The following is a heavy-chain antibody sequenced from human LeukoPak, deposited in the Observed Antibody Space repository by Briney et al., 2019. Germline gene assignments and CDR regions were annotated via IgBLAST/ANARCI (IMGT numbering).Heavy chain of an antibody. CDR3: ARDYGDYSPFLFDY. Sequence: SEALSLTCTVSGGSISSYYWSWIRQPPGKGLEWIGYIYYSGSTNYNPSLKSRVTISVDTSKNQFSLKLSSVTAADTAVYYCARDYGDYSPFLFDYWGQGTLVTVSS. J-gene: IGHJ4*02. CDR2: IYYSGST. D-gene: IGHD4-17*01. CDR1: GGSISSYY. V-gene: IGHV4-59*01.